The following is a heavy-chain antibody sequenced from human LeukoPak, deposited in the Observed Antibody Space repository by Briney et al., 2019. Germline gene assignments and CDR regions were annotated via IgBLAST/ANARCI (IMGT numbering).Heavy chain of an antibody. CDR1: GYTFTNYG. J-gene: IGHJ6*02. Sequence: ASVKVSCKASGYTFTNYGISWVRQAPGQGLEWMGWISAYNGNTNYAQKLQGRATMTTDTSTSTAYMELRSLRSDDTAVYYCARDRLYNYGYYGMDVWGQGTTVTVSS. CDR2: ISAYNGNT. D-gene: IGHD5-18*01. V-gene: IGHV1-18*01. CDR3: ARDRLYNYGYYGMDV.